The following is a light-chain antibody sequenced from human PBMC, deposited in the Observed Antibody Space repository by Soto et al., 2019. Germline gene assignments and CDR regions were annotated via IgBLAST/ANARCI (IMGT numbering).Light chain of an antibody. V-gene: IGKV3-20*01. CDR3: QQYGSSPPIT. CDR1: QSVSSD. J-gene: IGKJ5*01. CDR2: GAS. Sequence: EIVLTQSPSTLSVSPGERATLSCRASQSVSSDLAWYQQKPGQPPRLLIYGASTRATGIPARFSGSGSGTDFTLAISRLEPEDFAVYYCQQYGSSPPITFGQGTRLEIK.